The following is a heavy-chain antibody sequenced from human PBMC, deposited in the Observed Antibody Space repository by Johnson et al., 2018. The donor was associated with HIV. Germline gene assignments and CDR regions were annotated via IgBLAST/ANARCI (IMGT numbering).Heavy chain of an antibody. CDR1: GFTFDDYG. CDR2: INWNGGTP. J-gene: IGHJ3*02. CDR3: ARLRGGFDI. Sequence: VQLVASGGGLVQPGGSLRLSCAASGFTFDDYGMHWVRQAPGKGLAWVSGINWNGGTPNYLDSVKGRFTISRDNSKKTVYLQMGSLRPEDMTVYYCARLRGGFDIWGQGTLVTVSS. V-gene: IGHV3-20*04. D-gene: IGHD3-10*01.